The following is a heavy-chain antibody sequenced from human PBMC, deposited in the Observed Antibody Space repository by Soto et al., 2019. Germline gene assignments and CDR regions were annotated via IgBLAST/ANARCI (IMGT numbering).Heavy chain of an antibody. J-gene: IGHJ6*02. D-gene: IGHD2-2*01. CDR2: FSGSGGNI. CDR3: AKDPPWTVGPLAMDV. CDR1: GFTFSTHA. Sequence: PGGSLRLSCVASGFTFSTHAMSWVRQAPGKGLEWVSTFSGSGGNIYYAESVKGRLTISRDDSKNTLYLQMNSLRVEDMAVYYCAKDPPWTVGPLAMDVWGQGTTVTSP. V-gene: IGHV3-23*01.